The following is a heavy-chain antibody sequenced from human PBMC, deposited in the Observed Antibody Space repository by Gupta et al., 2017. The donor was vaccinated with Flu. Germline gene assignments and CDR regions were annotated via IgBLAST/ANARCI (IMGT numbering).Heavy chain of an antibody. D-gene: IGHD2-21*01. Sequence: QVQLVQSGAEVKQPGASVKVSCKASGYTFTGLYMHWVRQAPGQGLEWMGWINPNSGDTNYAQKCQGRVTMTRDTSISTAYMELSRLRSDDTDMYFCARHLSGGDFPPFYFDYWGQGTLVTVSS. CDR3: ARHLSGGDFPPFYFDY. CDR1: GYTFTGLY. CDR2: INPNSGDT. J-gene: IGHJ4*02. V-gene: IGHV1-2*02.